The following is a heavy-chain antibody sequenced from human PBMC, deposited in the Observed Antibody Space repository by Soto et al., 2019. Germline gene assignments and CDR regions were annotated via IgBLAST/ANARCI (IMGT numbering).Heavy chain of an antibody. Sequence: SETLSLTCTVSGGSISSGGYYWSWIRQHPGKGLEWIGYIYYSGSTNYNPSLKSRVTMSVDTSKNQFSLKLTSVTAADTAIFYCARTSFHYDTSGYGVAWFDPWGQGTPVTVSS. D-gene: IGHD3-22*01. CDR1: GGSISSGGYY. CDR2: IYYSGST. V-gene: IGHV4-61*08. J-gene: IGHJ5*02. CDR3: ARTSFHYDTSGYGVAWFDP.